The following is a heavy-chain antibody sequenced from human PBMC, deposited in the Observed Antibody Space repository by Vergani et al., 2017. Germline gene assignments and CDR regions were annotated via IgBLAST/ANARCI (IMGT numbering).Heavy chain of an antibody. Sequence: EVQLLESGGGLVQPGGSLRLSCAASGFTFSTYAMTWVRQAPGKGLEWVSAITGSGGSTYYAASVKGRFTISRDNSKNTLYLQMNSLRADDTAVYYCAKAYSSDWYYFDYWGQGTLVTVSS. CDR3: AKAYSSDWYYFDY. CDR2: ITGSGGST. V-gene: IGHV3-23*01. D-gene: IGHD6-19*01. CDR1: GFTFSTYA. J-gene: IGHJ4*02.